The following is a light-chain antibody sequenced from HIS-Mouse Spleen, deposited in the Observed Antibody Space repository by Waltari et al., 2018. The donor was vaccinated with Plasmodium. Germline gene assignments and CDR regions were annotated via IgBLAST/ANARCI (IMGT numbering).Light chain of an antibody. V-gene: IGLV3-1*01. CDR2: QDS. Sequence: YELTHPLSVSVSPGHTASITRYGDKSGDKSAFGYQQMPGESPVLVIYQDSKRPSGVPERFSGSKSGNTATLTIGGTQAMDEADYYCQAWDSSTVVFGGGTKLTVL. CDR1: KSGDKS. CDR3: QAWDSSTVV. J-gene: IGLJ2*01.